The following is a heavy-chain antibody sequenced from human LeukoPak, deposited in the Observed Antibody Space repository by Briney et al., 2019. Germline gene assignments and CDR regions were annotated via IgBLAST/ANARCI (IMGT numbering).Heavy chain of an antibody. CDR1: GFTFSSYA. CDR2: ISYDGSNK. J-gene: IGHJ4*02. D-gene: IGHD3-3*01. Sequence: PGGSLRLSCAASGFTFSSYAMHWVRQAPGKGLEWVAVISYDGSNKYYADSVKGRFTISRDNSKNTLYLQMNSLRAEDTAVYYCARTATDFTIFGDIDYWGQGTLVTVSS. V-gene: IGHV3-30*04. CDR3: ARTATDFTIFGDIDY.